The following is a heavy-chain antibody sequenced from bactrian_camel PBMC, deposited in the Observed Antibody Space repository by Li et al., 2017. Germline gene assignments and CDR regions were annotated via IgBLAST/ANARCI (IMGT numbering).Heavy chain of an antibody. V-gene: IGHV3S40*01. Sequence: VQLVESGGGLVQPGGSLRLSCAASGFTFSSYDMSWFRQRPGKGREGVASIGMGPVLDSVYYDDSVTGRFTISRDNAKNTVSLQMNNLKPEDTGMYYYAADPRGGDCNRKWPEFVSWGQGTQVTVS. CDR3: AADPRGGDCNRKWPEFVS. CDR1: GFTFSSYD. CDR2: IGMGPVLDSV. J-gene: IGHJ6*01. D-gene: IGHD7*01.